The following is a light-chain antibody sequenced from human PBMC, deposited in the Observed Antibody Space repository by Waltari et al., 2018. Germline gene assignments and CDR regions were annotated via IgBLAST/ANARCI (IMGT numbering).Light chain of an antibody. CDR1: SGPVSTEHT. CDR3: VLYMGRGISV. V-gene: IGLV8-61*01. Sequence: QIVVTQEPSLSVSPGGTVTLTCGLPSGPVSTEHTANWYQQAPGQAPRSLIYSTNTRSSGVPDRFSGSILGNKAALTISGAQADDDSDYYCVLYMGRGISVFGGGTKVTVL. CDR2: STN. J-gene: IGLJ6*01.